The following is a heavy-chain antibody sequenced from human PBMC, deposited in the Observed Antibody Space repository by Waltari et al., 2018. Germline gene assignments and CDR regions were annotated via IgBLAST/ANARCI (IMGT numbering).Heavy chain of an antibody. V-gene: IGHV3-7*04. CDR1: GFTFYNSW. D-gene: IGHD5-12*01. Sequence: EVQLVESGGGLVQPGGSLRLSCAASGFTFYNSWMTWLRQARGKGLEVVAKVGQNGSVKNLVGSVKGRFTISRDNAKNSLYLQMNTLRVEDTAVYFCARDVGYGAFDVWGQGTMVTVSS. J-gene: IGHJ3*01. CDR2: VGQNGSVK. CDR3: ARDVGYGAFDV.